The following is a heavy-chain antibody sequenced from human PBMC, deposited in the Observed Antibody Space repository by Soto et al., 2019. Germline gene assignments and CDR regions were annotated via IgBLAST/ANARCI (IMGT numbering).Heavy chain of an antibody. J-gene: IGHJ6*02. CDR2: ISSSSSYI. CDR1: GFTFSSYW. D-gene: IGHD2-15*01. Sequence: GGSLRLSCAASGFTFSSYWMHWVRQAPGKGLEWVSSISSSSSYIYYADSVKGRFTISRDNAKNSLYLQMNSLRAEDTAVYYCARYCSGGSCYYYYYGMDVWGQGTTVTVSS. V-gene: IGHV3-21*01. CDR3: ARYCSGGSCYYYYYGMDV.